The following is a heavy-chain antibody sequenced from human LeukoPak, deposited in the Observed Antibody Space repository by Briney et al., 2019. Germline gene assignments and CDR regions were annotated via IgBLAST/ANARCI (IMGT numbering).Heavy chain of an antibody. D-gene: IGHD3-22*01. CDR2: LSGSGHST. CDR3: ARRGYYDSSGYFDY. J-gene: IGHJ4*02. Sequence: GGSLRLSCAASGFTFSNYAMSWVRQAPVKGLEWVSGLSGSGHSTYYADSVKGRFTISRDNSKNTLYLQMNSLRAEDTAVYYCARRGYYDSSGYFDYWGQGTLVTVSS. V-gene: IGHV3-23*01. CDR1: GFTFSNYA.